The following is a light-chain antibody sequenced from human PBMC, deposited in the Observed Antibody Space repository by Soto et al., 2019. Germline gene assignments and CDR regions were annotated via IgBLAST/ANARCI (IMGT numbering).Light chain of an antibody. Sequence: DIVMTQSTLSLPVTPGEPASISCRSSQNLLQSNGYNYLDWYLQKPGQSPQLLIYLGSNRASGVPDRFSGSGSGTEFTLKISRVEAEDVGVYYCMQALQTPWTFGLGTKVEIK. V-gene: IGKV2-28*01. J-gene: IGKJ1*01. CDR1: QNLLQSNGYNY. CDR2: LGS. CDR3: MQALQTPWT.